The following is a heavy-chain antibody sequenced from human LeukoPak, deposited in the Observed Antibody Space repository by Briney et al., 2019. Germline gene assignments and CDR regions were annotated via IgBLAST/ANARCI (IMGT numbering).Heavy chain of an antibody. Sequence: GGSLRLACAASGFSVSNNYMSWVRQAPGKGLEWVSVIYSGGSTYYADSVKGRFTISRDNSKNTVYLQMNSLRAEDTAVYYCARGLRNTDTFDIWGQGTMVTVSS. CDR1: GFSVSNNY. V-gene: IGHV3-53*01. CDR2: IYSGGST. J-gene: IGHJ3*02. CDR3: ARGLRNTDTFDI.